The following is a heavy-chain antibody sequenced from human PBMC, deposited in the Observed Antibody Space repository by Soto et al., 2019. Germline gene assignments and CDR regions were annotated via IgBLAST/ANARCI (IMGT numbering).Heavy chain of an antibody. CDR3: ATQRFLEWLLYFDY. V-gene: IGHV1-69*06. CDR1: GGTFSSYA. Sequence: ASMKVSCKASGGTFSSYAISWVRQAPGQGLEWMGGIIPIFGTANYAQKFQGRVTITADKSTSTAYMELSSLRSEDTAVYYCATQRFLEWLLYFDYWGQGTLVTVSS. J-gene: IGHJ4*02. CDR2: IIPIFGTA. D-gene: IGHD3-3*01.